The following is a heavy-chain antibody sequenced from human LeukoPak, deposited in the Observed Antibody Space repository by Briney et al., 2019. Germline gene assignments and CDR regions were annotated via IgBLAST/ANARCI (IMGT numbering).Heavy chain of an antibody. V-gene: IGHV4-34*01. D-gene: IGHD6-13*01. CDR1: GGSFSGYY. J-gene: IGHJ6*03. CDR3: ARGPPGVASAGTDAHYYYYYMDV. Sequence: SETLSLTCAVYGGSFSGYYWSWIRQPPGKGLEWIGEINHSVITNYNLSLKSRVTISVDTSKKQFSLKLSSVTAADTAVYYCARGPPGVASAGTDAHYYYYYMDVWGKGTTVTVSS. CDR2: INHSVIT.